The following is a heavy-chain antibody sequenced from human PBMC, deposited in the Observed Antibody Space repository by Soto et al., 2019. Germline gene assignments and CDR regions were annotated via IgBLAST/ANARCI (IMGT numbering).Heavy chain of an antibody. Sequence: PSETLSLTCTVSGGSISSYYWSWIRQPPGKGLEWIGYIYYSGSTNYNPSLKSRVTISVDTSKNQFSLKLSSVTAADTAVYYCAKAGMTTVTAKTTYFDYWGQGTLVTVSS. CDR1: GGSISSYY. D-gene: IGHD4-17*01. CDR3: AKAGMTTVTAKTTYFDY. V-gene: IGHV4-59*01. J-gene: IGHJ4*02. CDR2: IYYSGST.